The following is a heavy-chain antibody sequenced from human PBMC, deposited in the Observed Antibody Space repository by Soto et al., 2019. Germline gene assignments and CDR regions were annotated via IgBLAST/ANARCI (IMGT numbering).Heavy chain of an antibody. CDR2: ISAYNGNT. CDR1: GYMFSNYG. CDR3: ARVVPDQLLRYYDYDYMVV. D-gene: IGHD3-22*01. Sequence: QALLVQSGAAVKKPGASVKVSCKASGYMFSNYGISWVRQAPGQGLEWMGWISAYNGNTHYEQKFEDRVTMTADTSTITAYMEVRSLTSDDTAVYFCARVVPDQLLRYYDYDYMVVWGEGTTVTVSS. J-gene: IGHJ6*03. V-gene: IGHV1-18*01.